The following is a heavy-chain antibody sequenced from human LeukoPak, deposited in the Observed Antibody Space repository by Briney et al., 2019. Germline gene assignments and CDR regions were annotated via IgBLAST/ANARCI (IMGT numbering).Heavy chain of an antibody. J-gene: IGHJ5*02. Sequence: SGTLSLTCAVSGGSISSSNWWSWVRQPPGKGLEWIGEIYHSGSTNYNPSLKSRVTISVDKSKNRFSLKLSSVTAADTAVYYCARVGAPNYYGSGSYYQSWFDPWGQGTLVTVSS. CDR2: IYHSGST. D-gene: IGHD3-10*01. CDR1: GGSISSSNW. V-gene: IGHV4-4*02. CDR3: ARVGAPNYYGSGSYYQSWFDP.